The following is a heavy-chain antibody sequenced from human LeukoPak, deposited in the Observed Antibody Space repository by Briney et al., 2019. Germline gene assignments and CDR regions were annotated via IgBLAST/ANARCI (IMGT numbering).Heavy chain of an antibody. Sequence: ASVKVSCKASGYTFTSYAMHWVRQAPGQRLEWMGWINAGNGNTKYSQKFQGRVTITRDTSASTAYMELSSLRSEDTAVYYCASASSGSYYEGVWFDYWGQGTLVTVSS. V-gene: IGHV1-3*01. J-gene: IGHJ4*02. CDR2: INAGNGNT. D-gene: IGHD1-26*01. CDR3: ASASSGSYYEGVWFDY. CDR1: GYTFTSYA.